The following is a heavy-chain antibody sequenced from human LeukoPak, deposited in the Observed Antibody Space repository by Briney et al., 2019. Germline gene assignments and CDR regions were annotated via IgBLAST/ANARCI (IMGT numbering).Heavy chain of an antibody. D-gene: IGHD2-2*01. Sequence: GESLKISCKGSGYSFTSYWIGWVRQMPGKGLEWMGIIYLGDSDTRYSPSFQGQVTTSADKSISTAYLQWSSLKASDTAMYYCARLIAGYCSSTSCVYFDYWGQGTLVTVSS. J-gene: IGHJ4*02. CDR3: ARLIAGYCSSTSCVYFDY. V-gene: IGHV5-51*01. CDR2: IYLGDSDT. CDR1: GYSFTSYW.